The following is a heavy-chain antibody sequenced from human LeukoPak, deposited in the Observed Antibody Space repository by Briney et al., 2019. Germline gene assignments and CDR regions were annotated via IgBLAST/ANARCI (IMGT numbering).Heavy chain of an antibody. CDR1: GFTFSRYW. D-gene: IGHD3-22*01. CDR2: IYSGGST. CDR3: YSMIVVEIRVINDY. J-gene: IGHJ4*02. V-gene: IGHV3-66*01. Sequence: GGSLRLSCVASGFTFSRYWMTWVRQAPGKGLEWVSVIYSGGSTYYADSVKGRFTISRDNSKNTLYLQMNSLRAEDTAVYYCYSMIVVEIRVINDYWGQGTLVTVSS.